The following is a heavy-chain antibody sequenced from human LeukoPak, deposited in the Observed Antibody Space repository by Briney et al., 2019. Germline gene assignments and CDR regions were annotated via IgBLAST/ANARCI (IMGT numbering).Heavy chain of an antibody. D-gene: IGHD3-10*01. CDR3: ARWMGSYYYYYMDV. CDR1: GFPISSNY. CDR2: IYADAGT. Sequence: PEGSLRLSCAVSGFPISSNYMTWVRQAPGKGLECVSVIYADAGTYYAGSVKGRFTTSRDTSKNTVFLQMNSLRAEDTAVYYCARWMGSYYYYYMDVWGKGTTVTISS. V-gene: IGHV3-53*01. J-gene: IGHJ6*03.